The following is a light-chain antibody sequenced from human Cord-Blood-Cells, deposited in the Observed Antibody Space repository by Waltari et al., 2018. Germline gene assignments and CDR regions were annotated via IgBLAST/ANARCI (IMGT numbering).Light chain of an antibody. J-gene: IGLJ3*02. CDR3: QSYDSSLSGV. CDR1: RSNIRAGHA. V-gene: IGLV1-40*01. Sequence: QSVLTPPPSVSGAPRQRVTISRTGSRSNIRAGHAVPWYQQLPGTAPKPLIYGNSSRPSGVPDRFAGSKSGTSASLAITGLQAEDEADYYCQSYDSSLSGVFGGGTKLTVL. CDR2: GNS.